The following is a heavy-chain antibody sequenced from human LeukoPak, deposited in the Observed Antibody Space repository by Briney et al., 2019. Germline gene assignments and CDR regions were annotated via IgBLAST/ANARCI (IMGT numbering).Heavy chain of an antibody. D-gene: IGHD5-18*01. Sequence: SETLSLTCTVSGDSMTTAYWSWIRQPAGKGLEWIGRIYPSGTTNYNPSLKSRVTISVGTSNSQFSLKLTSMTAADTAVYYCARVVGVGYSYGYYFDYWGQGTLVTVSS. CDR2: IYPSGTT. CDR1: GDSMTTAY. CDR3: ARVVGVGYSYGYYFDY. V-gene: IGHV4-4*07. J-gene: IGHJ4*02.